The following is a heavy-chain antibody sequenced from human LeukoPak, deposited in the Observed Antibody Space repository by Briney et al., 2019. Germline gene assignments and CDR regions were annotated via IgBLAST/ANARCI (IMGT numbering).Heavy chain of an antibody. V-gene: IGHV3-23*01. CDR2: ISGSGGTT. J-gene: IGHJ4*02. CDR3: AKDATSLTTVVTGGDY. CDR1: GFTFSNYA. Sequence: GGSLRLSCAASGFTFSNYAMSWVRQAPGKGLEWVSVISGSGGTTHYADSVKGRFTISRDNSNNTLHLQMNSLRADDTAIYYCAKDATSLTTVVTGGDYWGQGTLVTVSS. D-gene: IGHD4-23*01.